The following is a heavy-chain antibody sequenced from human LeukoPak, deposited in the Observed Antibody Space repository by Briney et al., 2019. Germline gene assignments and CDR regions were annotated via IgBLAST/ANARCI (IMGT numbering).Heavy chain of an antibody. J-gene: IGHJ4*02. CDR2: ITSSSYT. CDR1: VFTFSDYH. CDR3: ARLVVVAATPGYFDY. D-gene: IGHD2-15*01. V-gene: IGHV3-11*06. Sequence: PGGSLRLSCAASVFTFSDYHMSWVRQAPGKGLEWVSYITSSSYTNYADSVKDRFTISRDNAKNSLYLQMNSLRAEDTAIYYCARLVVVAATPGYFDYWGQGTLVTVSS.